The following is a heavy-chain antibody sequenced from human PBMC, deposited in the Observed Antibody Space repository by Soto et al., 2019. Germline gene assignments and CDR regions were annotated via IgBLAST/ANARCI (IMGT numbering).Heavy chain of an antibody. Sequence: SETLSLTCAVSGGSISSSNWWSWVRQPPGKGLEWIGEIYHSGSTNYNPSLKSRVTISVDKSKNQFSLKLSSVTAADTAVYYCARAVDTAMGTGDYFDYWGQGTLVTVSS. CDR2: IYHSGST. D-gene: IGHD5-18*01. J-gene: IGHJ4*02. CDR3: ARAVDTAMGTGDYFDY. CDR1: GGSISSSNW. V-gene: IGHV4-4*02.